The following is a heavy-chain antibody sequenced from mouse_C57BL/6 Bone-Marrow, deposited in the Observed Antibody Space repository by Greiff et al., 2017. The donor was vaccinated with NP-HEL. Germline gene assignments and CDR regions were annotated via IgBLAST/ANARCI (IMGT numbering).Heavy chain of an antibody. CDR1: GFTFSSYG. Sequence: EVKVVESGGDLVKPGGSLKLSCAASGFTFSSYGMSWVRQTPDKRLEWVATISSGGSYTYYPDSVKGRFTISRDNAKNTLYLQMSSLKSEDTAMYYCARQGSPFAYWGQGTLVTVSA. J-gene: IGHJ3*01. D-gene: IGHD1-1*02. V-gene: IGHV5-6*01. CDR2: ISSGGSYT. CDR3: ARQGSPFAY.